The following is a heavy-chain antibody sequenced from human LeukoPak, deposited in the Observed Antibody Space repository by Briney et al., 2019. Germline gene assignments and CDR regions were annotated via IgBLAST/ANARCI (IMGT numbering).Heavy chain of an antibody. V-gene: IGHV3-23*01. CDR3: VQCLASSGFQIAGPGRD. D-gene: IGHD3-22*01. Sequence: GGSLRLSCAASGFTFNNFAMSWVRQAPGKGLEWVSFISGGGRNAYYADSVKGHFTISRDNAKNTVYLQMNNLRVEDTALYYCVQCLASSGFQIAGPGRDWGRGTLVTVSS. CDR1: GFTFNNFA. CDR2: ISGGGRNA. J-gene: IGHJ4*02.